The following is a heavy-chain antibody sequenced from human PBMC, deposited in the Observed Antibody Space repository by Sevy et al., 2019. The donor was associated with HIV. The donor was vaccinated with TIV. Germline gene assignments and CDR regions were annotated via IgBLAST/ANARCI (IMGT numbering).Heavy chain of an antibody. J-gene: IGHJ4*02. CDR1: GYTLTQLS. Sequence: ASVKVSCKVSGYTLTQLSMHWVRQVPGKGLEWMGSFDPEDDETIYAQKFQARVTMTEDTSTDTASMELSSLRSEDTAVDYCATTKDYYENSGDPFDYWGQGTLVTVSS. CDR2: FDPEDDET. CDR3: ATTKDYYENSGDPFDY. V-gene: IGHV1-24*01. D-gene: IGHD3-22*01.